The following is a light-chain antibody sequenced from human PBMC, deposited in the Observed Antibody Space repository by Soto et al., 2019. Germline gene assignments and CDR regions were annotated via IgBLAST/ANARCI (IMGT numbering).Light chain of an antibody. V-gene: IGKV1-39*01. CDR1: QSIAYY. CDR3: QQSSNSPMYT. CDR2: AAS. Sequence: GDRVSITCRASQSIAYYLNWFQQKPGKAPKLLIYAASSLQSGVPSRFSGSGSGTDFTLTISSLQPEDFATYYCQQSSNSPMYTFGQGTKL. J-gene: IGKJ2*01.